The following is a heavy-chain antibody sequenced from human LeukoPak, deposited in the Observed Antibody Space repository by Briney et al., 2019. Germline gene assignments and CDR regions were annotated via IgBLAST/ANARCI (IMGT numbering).Heavy chain of an antibody. CDR3: ARDRTVTPYVFDY. D-gene: IGHD4-11*01. Sequence: GGSLRLSCAASGFTFSSYAMHWVRQAPGKGLEWVAVISYDGSNKYYADSVKGRFTISRDNSKNTLYLQMNSLRAEDTAVYYCARDRTVTPYVFDYWGQGTLVTVSS. CDR1: GFTFSSYA. CDR2: ISYDGSNK. V-gene: IGHV3-30-3*01. J-gene: IGHJ4*02.